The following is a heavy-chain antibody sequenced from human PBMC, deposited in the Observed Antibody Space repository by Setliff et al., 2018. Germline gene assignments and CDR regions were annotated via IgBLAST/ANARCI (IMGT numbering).Heavy chain of an antibody. CDR1: GGSISSGNYY. Sequence: NPSETLSLTCRVSGGSISSGNYYWGLIRQPPGKGLEWVATIYYSGSTYSNPSLKSRLIISVDAPDNQFSVKLSSVTAADTAVYYCARHKSNGSGSYPSLYMDVWGKGIMVTVPS. V-gene: IGHV4-39*01. J-gene: IGHJ6*03. D-gene: IGHD3-10*01. CDR2: IYYSGST. CDR3: ARHKSNGSGSYPSLYMDV.